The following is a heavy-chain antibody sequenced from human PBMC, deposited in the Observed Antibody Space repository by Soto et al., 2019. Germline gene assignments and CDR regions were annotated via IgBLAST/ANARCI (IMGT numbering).Heavy chain of an antibody. D-gene: IGHD2-8*01. CDR3: ASGHRPYVLDY. V-gene: IGHV4-34*01. J-gene: IGHJ4*02. CDR2: INHSGST. CDR1: GGSFSGYY. Sequence: SETLSLTCAVYGGSFSGYYWSWIRQPPGKGLEWIGEINHSGSTNYNPSLKSRVTISVDTSKNQFSLKLSSVTAADTAVYYCASGHRPYVLDYWGQGALVTVSS.